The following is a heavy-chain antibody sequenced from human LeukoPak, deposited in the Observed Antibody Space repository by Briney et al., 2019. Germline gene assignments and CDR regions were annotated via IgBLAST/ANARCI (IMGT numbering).Heavy chain of an antibody. CDR2: IKQDGSDK. Sequence: GGSLRLSCTASGFTFVKYWMSWVRQAPGKGLEWVANIKQDGSDKNYMDSVKGRFTISRDNAKNSLYRQMNSLRAEDTAVYYCTRLHGGGYWGQGTLVTVSS. J-gene: IGHJ4*02. CDR1: GFTFVKYW. D-gene: IGHD3-16*01. V-gene: IGHV3-7*04. CDR3: TRLHGGGY.